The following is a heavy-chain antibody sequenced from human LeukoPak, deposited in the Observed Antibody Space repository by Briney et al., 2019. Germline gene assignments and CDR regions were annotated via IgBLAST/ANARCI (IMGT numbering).Heavy chain of an antibody. CDR2: ISYDGSNK. D-gene: IGHD3-22*01. CDR1: GFTFSSYA. CDR3: AVTRDDSSGYLDY. V-gene: IGHV3-30*04. J-gene: IGHJ4*02. Sequence: GRSLRLSCAASGFTFSSYAMHWVRQAPGKGLEWVAVISYDGSNKYYADSVKGRSTISRDNSKNTLYLQMNSLRAEDTAVYYCAVTRDDSSGYLDYWGQGTLVTVSS.